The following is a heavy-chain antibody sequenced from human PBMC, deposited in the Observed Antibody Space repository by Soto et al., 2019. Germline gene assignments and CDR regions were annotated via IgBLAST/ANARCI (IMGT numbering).Heavy chain of an antibody. CDR2: IYYSGST. D-gene: IGHD1-1*01. CDR1: GGSISSGGYY. CDR3: ARGSGKTGTTWRA. V-gene: IGHV4-31*03. Sequence: SETLSLTCTVSGGSISSGGYYWSWIRQHPGKGLEWIGYIYYSGSTYYNPSLKSRVTISVDTSKNQFSLKLSSVTAADTAVYYCARGSGKTGTTWRAWGQGTLVTVSS. J-gene: IGHJ5*02.